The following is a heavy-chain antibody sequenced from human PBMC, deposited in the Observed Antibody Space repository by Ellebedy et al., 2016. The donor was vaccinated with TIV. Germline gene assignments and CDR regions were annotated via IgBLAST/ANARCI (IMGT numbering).Heavy chain of an antibody. Sequence: GESLKISCAASGFTFSPYAMAWVRQAPGKGLEWVSGIVGSGAEKYADSVKGRFTISRENSKRTVDLQMRSVRAEDTAVYFCAKDRTSGDGYWVFDSWGQGTMVSVSS. CDR3: AKDRTSGDGYWVFDS. CDR1: GFTFSPYA. D-gene: IGHD2-21*02. V-gene: IGHV3-23*01. J-gene: IGHJ4*02. CDR2: IVGSGA.